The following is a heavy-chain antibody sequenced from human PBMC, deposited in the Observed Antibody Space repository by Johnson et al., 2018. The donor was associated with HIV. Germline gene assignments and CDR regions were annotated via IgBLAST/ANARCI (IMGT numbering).Heavy chain of an antibody. V-gene: IGHV3-13*01. Sequence: MQLVESGGGLVQPGGSLRLSCAASGFTFSSYDMHWVRQATGKGLEWVSAIGTAGDTYYPGSVKGRFTISRENAKNSLYLQMNSLRAGDTAVYYCARAFLATDYGGMWAFDIWGQGTMVTVSS. CDR3: ARAFLATDYGGMWAFDI. CDR1: GFTFSSYD. CDR2: IGTAGDT. J-gene: IGHJ3*02. D-gene: IGHD4-23*01.